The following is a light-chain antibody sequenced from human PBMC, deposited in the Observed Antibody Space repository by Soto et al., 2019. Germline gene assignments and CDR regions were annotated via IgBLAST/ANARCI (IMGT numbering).Light chain of an antibody. CDR1: QSISSW. J-gene: IGKJ4*01. V-gene: IGKV1-5*03. Sequence: DIQMTQSPSTLSASVGDRVTITCRASQSISSWLAWYQQKPGKAPNLLIYKASNLQSGVPSRFSGSGSGTEFTLIISSLQPDDFATYYCEQYADYPLTFGGGTKVEIK. CDR3: EQYADYPLT. CDR2: KAS.